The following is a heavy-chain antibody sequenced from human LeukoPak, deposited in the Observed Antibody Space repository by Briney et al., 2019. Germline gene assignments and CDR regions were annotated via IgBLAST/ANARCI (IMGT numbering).Heavy chain of an antibody. J-gene: IGHJ4*02. Sequence: GGSLRLCTAASGFTFSSYGMHWVRQAPGKGLEWVAFIRYDASNEYYVESVKGRFTISRDNSKNTLFLQMNSLRAEDTAVYYCAKGEGNWVPDYWGQGNLVTVFS. D-gene: IGHD1-1*01. CDR2: IRYDASNE. CDR3: AKGEGNWVPDY. V-gene: IGHV3-30*02. CDR1: GFTFSSYG.